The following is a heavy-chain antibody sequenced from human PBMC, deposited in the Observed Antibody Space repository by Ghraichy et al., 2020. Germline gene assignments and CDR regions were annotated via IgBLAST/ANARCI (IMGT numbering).Heavy chain of an antibody. D-gene: IGHD3-3*01. J-gene: IGHJ2*01. Sequence: GGSLRLSCAASGFTFSSYWMSWVRQAPGKGLEWVANIKQVGSEKYYVDSVKGRFTISRDNAKNSLYLQMNSLRAEDTAVYYCARIPYYAPFALWGRGTLVTVSS. CDR1: GFTFSSYW. CDR3: ARIPYYAPFAL. V-gene: IGHV3-7*01. CDR2: IKQVGSEK.